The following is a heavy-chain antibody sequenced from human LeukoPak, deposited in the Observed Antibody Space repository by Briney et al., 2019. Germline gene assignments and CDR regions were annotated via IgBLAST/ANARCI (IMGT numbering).Heavy chain of an antibody. CDR2: IYYSGST. Sequence: SETLSLTCAGSGGSISSSNWWSWVRQPPGKGLEWIGSIYYSGSTYYNPSLKSRVTISVDTSKDQFSLKLSSVTAADTAVYYCATYSSSWYYASDYWGQGTLVTVSS. CDR1: GGSISSSNW. V-gene: IGHV4-4*02. J-gene: IGHJ4*02. D-gene: IGHD6-13*01. CDR3: ATYSSSWYYASDY.